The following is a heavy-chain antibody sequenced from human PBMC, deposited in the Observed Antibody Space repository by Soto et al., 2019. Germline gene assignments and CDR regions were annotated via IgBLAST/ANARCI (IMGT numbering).Heavy chain of an antibody. CDR2: ISSSSSTI. D-gene: IGHD6-19*01. CDR1: GFTFSSYS. CDR3: ARGIEGWYPGRYYYGMDV. V-gene: IGHV3-48*02. J-gene: IGHJ6*02. Sequence: GGSLRLSCAASGFTFSSYSMNWVRQAPGKGLEWVSYISSSSSTIYYADSVKGRFTISRDNAKNSLYLQMNSLRDEDTAVYYCARGIEGWYPGRYYYGMDVWGHGTTVTVSS.